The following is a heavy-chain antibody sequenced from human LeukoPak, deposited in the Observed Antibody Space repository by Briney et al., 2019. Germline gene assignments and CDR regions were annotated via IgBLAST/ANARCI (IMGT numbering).Heavy chain of an antibody. J-gene: IGHJ4*02. CDR1: GYTFTSYD. CDR3: AKPGTYPGAFDS. Sequence: GASVKVSCKASGYTFTSYDIYWVRQATGQGLEWMGWMNPNNGNTDYAQKFQGRVTMTTNTSVSTAFMELRSLRSEDTAVYYCAKPGTYPGAFDSWGQGTLVTVSS. CDR2: MNPNNGNT. V-gene: IGHV1-8*01. D-gene: IGHD1-1*01.